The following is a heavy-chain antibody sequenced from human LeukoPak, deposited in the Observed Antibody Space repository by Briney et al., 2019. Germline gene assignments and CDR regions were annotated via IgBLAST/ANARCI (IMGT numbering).Heavy chain of an antibody. CDR3: ARVQVSDDNWGFFDY. D-gene: IGHD1-1*01. CDR2: INPNSGGS. Sequence: ASVKVSCKASGYTFPANYMHWVRQAPGQGLEWMAWINPNSGGSNCAQKFQGRVTMTRETSISTAYMELSRLSSDDTAVYYCARVQVSDDNWGFFDYWGQGTLVTVSS. J-gene: IGHJ4*02. CDR1: GYTFPANY. V-gene: IGHV1-2*02.